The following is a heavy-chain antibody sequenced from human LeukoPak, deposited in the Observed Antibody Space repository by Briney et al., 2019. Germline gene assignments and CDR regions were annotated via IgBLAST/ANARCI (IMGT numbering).Heavy chain of an antibody. V-gene: IGHV3-23*01. J-gene: IGHJ6*03. CDR2: ISGSGGST. D-gene: IGHD6-6*01. CDR3: ARERSSSSFRRDYYYMDV. CDR1: GFTFSIYA. Sequence: GGSLRLSCAASGFTFSIYAMSWVRQAPGKGLKWVSAISGSGGSTYYADSVKGRFTISRDNAKNSLYLQMNSLRAEDTAVYYCARERSSSSFRRDYYYMDVWGKGTTVTVSS.